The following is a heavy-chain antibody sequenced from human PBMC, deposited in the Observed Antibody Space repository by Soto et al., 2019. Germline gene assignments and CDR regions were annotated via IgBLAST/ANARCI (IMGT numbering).Heavy chain of an antibody. CDR2: INAGNGNI. D-gene: IGHD2-2*03. Sequence: ASVKVSCKASGYTFTSYALHWVRQAPGQRLEWMGWINAGNGNIKYSQSFQGRVTITRNTSASTAYMELSSLRSEDTAVYYCARVGLGYCSSTTCFSSEYWGQGTLVTVSS. CDR1: GYTFTSYA. V-gene: IGHV1-3*01. CDR3: ARVGLGYCSSTTCFSSEY. J-gene: IGHJ4*02.